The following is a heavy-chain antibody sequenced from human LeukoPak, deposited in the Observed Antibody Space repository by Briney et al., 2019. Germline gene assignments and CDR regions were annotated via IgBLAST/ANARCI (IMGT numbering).Heavy chain of an antibody. Sequence: GASVKVSCKASGYTFTNFGFIWVRQAPGQGLEWMGWVSTYNGDTDYAKKFQDRVTMTTDSSTQTTFMELRNLRSDDTAVYYCARAESMALYFLYWGQGTLVSVSS. J-gene: IGHJ1*01. V-gene: IGHV1-18*01. CDR1: GYTFTNFG. CDR3: ARAESMALYFLY. CDR2: VSTYNGDT. D-gene: IGHD1-14*01.